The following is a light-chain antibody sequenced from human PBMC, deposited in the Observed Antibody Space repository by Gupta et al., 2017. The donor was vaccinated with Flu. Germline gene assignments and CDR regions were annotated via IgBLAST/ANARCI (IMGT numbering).Light chain of an antibody. J-gene: IGKJ2*03. Sequence: DIQMXQSPSTLSASVGDRVTITCRASQSISSWLAWYQQKPGKAPKLLIYKASSLESGVPSRFSGSGSGTEFTLTISSLQPDDFATYYCQQYNSYSYSFGQGTKLEIK. CDR2: KAS. V-gene: IGKV1-5*03. CDR3: QQYNSYSYS. CDR1: QSISSW.